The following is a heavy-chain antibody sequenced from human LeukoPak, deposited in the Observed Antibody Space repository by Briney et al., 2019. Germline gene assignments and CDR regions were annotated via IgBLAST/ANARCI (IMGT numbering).Heavy chain of an antibody. CDR2: MNPNSGNT. V-gene: IGHV1-8*03. Sequence: ASVKVSCKASGYTFTNYDINWVRQATGQGLEWMGWMNPNSGNTGYAQKFQGRVTITRNPSISTAYMEMSSLRYEDTAVYYCARGRVSSSTWYSTYYYYFYMDVWGKGTTVTVSS. D-gene: IGHD4-11*01. CDR1: GYTFTNYD. J-gene: IGHJ6*03. CDR3: ARGRVSSSTWYSTYYYYFYMDV.